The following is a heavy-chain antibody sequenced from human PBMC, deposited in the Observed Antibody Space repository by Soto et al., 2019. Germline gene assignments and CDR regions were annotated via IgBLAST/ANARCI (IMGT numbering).Heavy chain of an antibody. J-gene: IGHJ4*02. CDR3: AKDHSSRWYIVRFVMDY. Sequence: GGLLRVSCAASGFTFSSYARSWVRQAPGKGLEWVSAISGSGGSTYYADSVKGRFTISRDNSKNTLYLQMNSLRAEDTAVYYCAKDHSSRWYIVRFVMDYWGQGTLVTVSS. CDR2: ISGSGGST. V-gene: IGHV3-23*01. CDR1: GFTFSSYA. D-gene: IGHD6-13*01.